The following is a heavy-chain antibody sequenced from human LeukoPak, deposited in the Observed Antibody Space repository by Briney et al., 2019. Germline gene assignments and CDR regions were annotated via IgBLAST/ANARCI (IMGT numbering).Heavy chain of an antibody. CDR3: AKDQSITIFGVAPYGMDV. D-gene: IGHD3-3*01. J-gene: IGHJ6*02. Sequence: QPGRSLRLSCAASGFTFSSYAMHWVRQAPGKGLEWVAVISYDGSNKYYADSVKGRFTISRDNSKNTLYLQMNSLRAEDTAVYYCAKDQSITIFGVAPYGMDVWGQGTTVTVSS. V-gene: IGHV3-30-3*01. CDR1: GFTFSSYA. CDR2: ISYDGSNK.